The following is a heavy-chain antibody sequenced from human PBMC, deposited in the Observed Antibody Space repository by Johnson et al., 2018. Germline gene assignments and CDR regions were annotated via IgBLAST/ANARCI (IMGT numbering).Heavy chain of an antibody. CDR2: ISSISSYI. D-gene: IGHD2-21*02. Sequence: VQLVESGGGLVKPGGSLRLSCAASGFTFSSYSMNWVRQAPGKGLEWVSSISSISSYIYYADSVKGRFTISRDNAKNSLYLHMNSLRAEDTAVYYCARVKVVVTALPQYAFDIWGQGTMVTVS. V-gene: IGHV3-21*01. CDR3: ARVKVVVTALPQYAFDI. CDR1: GFTFSSYS. J-gene: IGHJ3*02.